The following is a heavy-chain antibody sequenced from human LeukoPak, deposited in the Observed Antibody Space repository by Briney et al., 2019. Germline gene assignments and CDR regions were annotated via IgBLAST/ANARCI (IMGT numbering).Heavy chain of an antibody. Sequence: VASVKISCKASGNTFISYYIHWVRQAPGQGLEWMGIINAITGSTAYAQQLQGRVAMTRDTSTITVYMELSSLRFEDTAVYYCARADSFPGVAIPAYWGQGTLVTVSS. D-gene: IGHD3-3*01. CDR2: INAITGST. CDR1: GNTFISYY. J-gene: IGHJ4*02. CDR3: ARADSFPGVAIPAY. V-gene: IGHV1-46*04.